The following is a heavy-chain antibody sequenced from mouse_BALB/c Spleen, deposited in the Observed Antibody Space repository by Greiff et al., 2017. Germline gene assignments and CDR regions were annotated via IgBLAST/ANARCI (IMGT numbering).Heavy chain of an antibody. CDR1: GFNIKDTY. D-gene: IGHD2-14*01. J-gene: IGHJ4*01. Sequence: EVQLQQSGAELVKPGASVKLSCTASGFNIKDTYMHWVKQSNGKSLEWIGNIDPYYGGTSYNQKFKGKATLTVDKSSSTAYMQLKSLTSEDSAVYYCARYDGGAMDYWGQGTSVTVSS. CDR3: ARYDGGAMDY. V-gene: IGHV1-34*02. CDR2: IDPYYGGT.